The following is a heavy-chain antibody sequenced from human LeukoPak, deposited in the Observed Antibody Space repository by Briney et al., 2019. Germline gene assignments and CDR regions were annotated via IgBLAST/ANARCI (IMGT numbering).Heavy chain of an antibody. CDR1: GSRFSSYT. D-gene: IGHD3-22*01. CDR2: ISGTGDST. CDR3: AKECGRDYEDRAFDI. J-gene: IGHJ3*02. V-gene: IGHV3-23*01. Sequence: SGGSLRLSCVVSGSRFSSYTMNGVRESPERGLEWVSGISGTGDSTSYAESLKGSFTISRDNSTNTLYLQMGSLTAEDTAVYYCAKECGRDYEDRAFDIWGQGTMVTVSS.